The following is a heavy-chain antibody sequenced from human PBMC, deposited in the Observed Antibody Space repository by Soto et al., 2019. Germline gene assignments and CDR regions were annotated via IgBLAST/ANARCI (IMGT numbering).Heavy chain of an antibody. D-gene: IGHD1-26*01. V-gene: IGHV4-59*08. J-gene: IGHJ2*01. CDR2: IYYSGST. CDR3: ARLEDCRSGSCSYWFFDL. Sequence: SETLSLTCTVSGGSISSLYWSWIRQPPGKGLEWIGYIYYSGSTRYNPSLKSRVTISVDTSKNQFSLKLSSVTAADTAVYYCARLEDCRSGSCSYWFFDLWGRGTQVTVS. CDR1: GGSISSLY.